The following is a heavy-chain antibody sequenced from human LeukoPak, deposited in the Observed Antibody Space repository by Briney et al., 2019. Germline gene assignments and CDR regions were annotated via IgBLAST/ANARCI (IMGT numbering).Heavy chain of an antibody. CDR2: IYYSGST. Sequence: SETLSLTCTVSGGSISSHHWSWIRQHPGKGLEWIGYIYYSGSTNYNPSLKSRVTISVDSSKNQYSLKLSSVTAADTAVYYWAGYFWSGYNWFDPWGQGTLVTVSS. CDR3: AGYFWSGYNWFDP. D-gene: IGHD3-3*01. J-gene: IGHJ5*02. CDR1: GGSISSHH. V-gene: IGHV4-59*11.